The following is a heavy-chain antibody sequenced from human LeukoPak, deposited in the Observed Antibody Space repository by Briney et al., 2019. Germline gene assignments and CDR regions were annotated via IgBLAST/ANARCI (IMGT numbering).Heavy chain of an antibody. D-gene: IGHD6-19*01. V-gene: IGHV3-48*03. Sequence: GGSLRLSCAASGFTFSSYEMNWVRQAPGKGLEWVSYISSSGSTIYYADSVKGRFTISRDNAKNSLYLQMNSLRAEDTAVYYCARDSCGWLNYYYYGMDVWGQGTTVTVSS. CDR2: ISSSGSTI. CDR3: ARDSCGWLNYYYYGMDV. CDR1: GFTFSSYE. J-gene: IGHJ6*02.